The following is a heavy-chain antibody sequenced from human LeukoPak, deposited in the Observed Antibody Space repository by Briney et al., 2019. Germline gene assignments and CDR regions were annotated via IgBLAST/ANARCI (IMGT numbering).Heavy chain of an antibody. V-gene: IGHV3-7*03. CDR3: AREYSSSWYDWFDP. J-gene: IGHJ5*02. D-gene: IGHD6-13*01. CDR2: IKQDGSGK. CDR1: GFTFSSYW. Sequence: GGSLRLSCAASGFTFSSYWMSWVRQAPGKGLERVANIKQDGSGKYYVDSVKGRFTISRDNAKNSLYLQMNSLRAEDTAVYYRAREYSSSWYDWFDPWGQGTLVTVSS.